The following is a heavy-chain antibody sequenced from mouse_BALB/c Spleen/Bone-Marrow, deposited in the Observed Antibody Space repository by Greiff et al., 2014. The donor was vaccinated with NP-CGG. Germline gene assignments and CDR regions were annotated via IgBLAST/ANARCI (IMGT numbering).Heavy chain of an antibody. V-gene: IGHV1S81*02. CDR1: GYTFTSYW. CDR2: IDPGTGRT. D-gene: IGHD2-2*01. CDR3: ARINGYDY. J-gene: IGHJ2*01. Sequence: ESGAELVKPGASVKLSCKASGYTFTSYWMHWVKQRPGQGLEWIGEIDPGTGRTDYNKKFKSRATLTVDKSSSTAYMHLSSLTSEDSAVYYCARINGYDYWGQGTLSQSPQ.